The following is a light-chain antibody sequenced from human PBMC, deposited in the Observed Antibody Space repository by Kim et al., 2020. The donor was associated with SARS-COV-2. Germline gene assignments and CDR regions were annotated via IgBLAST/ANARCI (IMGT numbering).Light chain of an antibody. CDR1: NIRPSYD. Sequence: GPRGPAVATSCRGSNIRPSYDCHWYQQFPGSAPKLLIYGDIPRPSGVPDRFSGSKSGTSASLAITGLQGEDEADYFCQTYDSGHVVFGGGTQLTVL. CDR3: QTYDSGHVV. V-gene: IGLV1-40*01. J-gene: IGLJ2*01. CDR2: GDI.